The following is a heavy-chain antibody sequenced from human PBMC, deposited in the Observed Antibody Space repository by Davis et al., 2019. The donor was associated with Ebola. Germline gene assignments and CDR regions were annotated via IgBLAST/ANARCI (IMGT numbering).Heavy chain of an antibody. CDR1: GGSISSSNW. Sequence: MPSETLSLTCAVSGGSISSSNWWSWVRQPPGKGLEWIGEIYHSGSTNYNPSLKSRVTISVDKSRNQFSLRLNSVTAAGTAVYYCAREWDIVVVPAAPVFDLWGQGTLVTVSS. CDR3: AREWDIVVVPAAPVFDL. D-gene: IGHD2-2*01. J-gene: IGHJ5*02. CDR2: IYHSGST. V-gene: IGHV4-4*02.